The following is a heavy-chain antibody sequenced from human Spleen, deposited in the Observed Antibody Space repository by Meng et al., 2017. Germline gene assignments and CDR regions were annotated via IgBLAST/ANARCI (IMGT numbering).Heavy chain of an antibody. J-gene: IGHJ5*02. Sequence: EVQLVESGGGLVQPGGPLRLSCSASGFTVSNNYMSWVRQAPGKGLEWVAYIDSGGNTFYADSVKGRFIISRDNSKNTLSLQMNSLRAEDTAVYYCARSDWFDPWGQGTLVTVSS. CDR1: GFTVSNNY. CDR2: IDSGGNT. CDR3: ARSDWFDP. V-gene: IGHV3-66*01.